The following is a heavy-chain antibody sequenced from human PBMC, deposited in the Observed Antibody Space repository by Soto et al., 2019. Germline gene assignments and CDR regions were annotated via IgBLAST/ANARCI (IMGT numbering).Heavy chain of an antibody. CDR2: INPSGGST. CDR1: GYTFTSYY. CDR3: ARDAGYSSLPSWRGPLYY. D-gene: IGHD6-19*01. Sequence: QVQLVQSGAEVKKPGASVKVSCKASGYTFTSYYMHWVRQAPGQGLEWMGIINPSGGSTSYAQKCQGRVTMTRDTSTSTVYMELSSLRSEDTAVYYWARDAGYSSLPSWRGPLYYWGQGTLVTVSS. V-gene: IGHV1-46*01. J-gene: IGHJ4*02.